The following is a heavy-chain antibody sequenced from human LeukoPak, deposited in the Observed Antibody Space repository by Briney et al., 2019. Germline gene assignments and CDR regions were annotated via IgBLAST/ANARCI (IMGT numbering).Heavy chain of an antibody. CDR2: IYYSGST. CDR1: GGSISSGGYY. J-gene: IGHJ6*02. D-gene: IGHD3-16*02. V-gene: IGHV4-31*03. CDR3: ARGSDQNGMDV. Sequence: SETLSLTCTVSGGSISSGGYYWSWIRQHPGKGLEWIGYIYYSGSTYYNPSLKSRVTISVDTSKNQFSLKLSSVTAADTAVYYCARGSDQNGMDVWGQGTTVTVSS.